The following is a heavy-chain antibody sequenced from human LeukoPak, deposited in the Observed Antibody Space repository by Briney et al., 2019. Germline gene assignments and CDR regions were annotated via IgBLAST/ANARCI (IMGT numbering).Heavy chain of an antibody. Sequence: GGSLRLSCAASGFTFSSYEMNRVRQAPGKGLEWVSYISSSGSTIYYADSVKGRFTISRDNAKNSLCLQMNSLRAEDTAVYYCARGGELLSSWGQGTLVTVSP. CDR2: ISSSGSTI. CDR1: GFTFSSYE. V-gene: IGHV3-48*03. J-gene: IGHJ5*02. D-gene: IGHD1-26*01. CDR3: ARGGELLSS.